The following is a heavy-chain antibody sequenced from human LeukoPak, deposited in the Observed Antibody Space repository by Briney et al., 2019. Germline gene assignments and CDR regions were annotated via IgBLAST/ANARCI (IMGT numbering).Heavy chain of an antibody. Sequence: ASVTVSFKSSGYTFTGYGISWVRQAPGQGLEWMGWISAYNGNTNYAQKLQGRVTMTTDTSTSTAYMELRSLRSDDTAVYYCATSLHCSSTSCYLDYWGQGTLVTVSS. V-gene: IGHV1-18*01. D-gene: IGHD2-2*01. J-gene: IGHJ4*02. CDR3: ATSLHCSSTSCYLDY. CDR1: GYTFTGYG. CDR2: ISAYNGNT.